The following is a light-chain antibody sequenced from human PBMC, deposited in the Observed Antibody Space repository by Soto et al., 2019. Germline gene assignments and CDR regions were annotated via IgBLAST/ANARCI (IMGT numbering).Light chain of an antibody. CDR2: GGS. V-gene: IGKV1-5*01. CDR3: QQYWGT. Sequence: DIQMTQSPSTLSAFVGDRVTMTCRASQSIGTWLAWYQQKPGKAPKLLIYGGSSLESGVPSRFSGSGSWTEFTLTIRSLQPEDVATYYCQQYWGTFGQGTKVEIK. J-gene: IGKJ1*01. CDR1: QSIGTW.